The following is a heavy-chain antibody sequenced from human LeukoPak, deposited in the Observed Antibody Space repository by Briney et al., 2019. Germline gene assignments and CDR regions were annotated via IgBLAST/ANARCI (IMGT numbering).Heavy chain of an antibody. CDR3: ARDRLWFGESYYYYDGMDV. CDR2: ISSSGRNT. CDR1: GFTLRSYE. J-gene: IGHJ6*02. Sequence: GGSLRLSCAASGFTLRSYEMNWVRQAPGEGLEWVSYISSSGRNTSYADSVKGRFTISRDNAKNSLYLQMNSLRAEDTAVYYCARDRLWFGESYYYYDGMDVWGQGTTVTVSS. V-gene: IGHV3-48*03. D-gene: IGHD3-10*01.